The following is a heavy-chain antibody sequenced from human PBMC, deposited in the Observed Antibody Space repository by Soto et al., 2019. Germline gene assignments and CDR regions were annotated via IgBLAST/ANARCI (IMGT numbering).Heavy chain of an antibody. D-gene: IGHD5-18*01. CDR2: IIPIFGTT. CDR3: ARDREHTYGD. CDR1: GGTFSRFA. Sequence: SVKVSCKASGGTFSRFAISWLRQAPGQGLEWMGGIIPIFGTTNYAQRFQGRVTITADESTSTAYMEVTTLRSEDTAVYDSARDREHTYGDWRQGTPVNVSS. J-gene: IGHJ4*02. V-gene: IGHV1-69*13.